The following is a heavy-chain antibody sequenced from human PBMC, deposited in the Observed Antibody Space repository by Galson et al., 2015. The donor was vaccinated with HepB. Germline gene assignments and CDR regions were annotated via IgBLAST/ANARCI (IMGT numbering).Heavy chain of an antibody. CDR3: VTDHIGLMVYVFDF. J-gene: IGHJ4*02. V-gene: IGHV1-24*01. Sequence: SVKVSCKVAGETLSDLAIHWVRQVPGKGLEWMGGFDPEDGEKVYAQKFQGRVVMTEDTATETAYMELRNLTSEDTAVYYCVTDHIGLMVYVFDFWGQGTLVTVSS. CDR1: GETLSDLA. D-gene: IGHD2-8*01. CDR2: FDPEDGEK.